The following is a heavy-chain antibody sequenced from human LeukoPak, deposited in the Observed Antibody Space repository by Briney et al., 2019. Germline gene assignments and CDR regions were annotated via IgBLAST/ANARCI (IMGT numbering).Heavy chain of an antibody. J-gene: IGHJ4*02. CDR2: IYYSGST. CDR3: VVGQGLDY. Sequence: SGTLSLTCTVSGGSISSSSYYWGWIRQPPGKGLEWIGSIYYSGSTYYNPSLKSRVTISVDTSKNQFSLKLSSVTAADTAVYYCVVGQGLDYWGQGTLVTVSS. V-gene: IGHV4-39*01. D-gene: IGHD2-2*03. CDR1: GGSISSSSYY.